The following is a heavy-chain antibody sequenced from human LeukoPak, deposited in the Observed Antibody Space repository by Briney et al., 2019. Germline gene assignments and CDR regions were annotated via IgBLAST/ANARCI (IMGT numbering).Heavy chain of an antibody. CDR3: ARVRNYYGSGSLYPYYYYYGMDV. D-gene: IGHD3-10*01. V-gene: IGHV3-30*03. CDR1: GFTFSSYG. J-gene: IGHJ6*04. CDR2: ISYDGSNK. Sequence: GGSLRLSCAASGFTFSSYGMHWVRQAPGKGLEWVAVISYDGSNKYYADSVKGRFTISRDNSKNTLYLQMNSLRAEDTAVYYCARVRNYYGSGSLYPYYYYYGMDVWGKGTTVTVSS.